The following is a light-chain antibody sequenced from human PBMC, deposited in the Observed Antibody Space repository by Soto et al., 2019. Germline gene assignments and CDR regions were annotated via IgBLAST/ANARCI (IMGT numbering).Light chain of an antibody. CDR2: CDN. V-gene: IGLV1-44*01. J-gene: IGLJ1*01. Sequence: QSVVTQPPSASATPGQRVTISCSGSRSNIGTNTVNWYQQLPGTAPKLLIYCDNQRPSGVPDRFSGSKSGTSASLAVSGLQSEDEADYYCAAWDDILDGYVFGTGTKLTVL. CDR3: AAWDDILDGYV. CDR1: RSNIGTNT.